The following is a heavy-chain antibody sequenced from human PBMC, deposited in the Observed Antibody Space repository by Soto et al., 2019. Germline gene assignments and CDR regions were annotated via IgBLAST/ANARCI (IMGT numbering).Heavy chain of an antibody. J-gene: IGHJ4*02. CDR2: ISGSGGST. V-gene: IGHV3-23*01. D-gene: IGHD6-19*01. Sequence: EVQLLESGGGLVQPGGSLRLSCAASGFTFSSYAMSWVRQAPGKGLEWVSAISGSGGSTYYADSVKGRFTISTVNSTNTLYLQMHSLRAEDTAVYYCAKRPSSSGQYYGGGGQGTLVTVSS. CDR3: AKRPSSSGQYYGG. CDR1: GFTFSSYA.